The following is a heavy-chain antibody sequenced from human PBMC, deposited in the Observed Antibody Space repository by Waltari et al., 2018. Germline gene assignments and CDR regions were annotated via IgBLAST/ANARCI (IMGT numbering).Heavy chain of an antibody. V-gene: IGHV3-74*01. CDR2: INGDGSST. CDR1: GLPCVTSW. CDR3: ARVAPKTYRSPVPGRDYYYGMDV. Sequence: LVRSGGGLVQPGDSLRLSCPASGLPCVTSWMHWFRHAPGGGLVWVSRINGDGSSTSHADSVKGRFTTSRDNAKNTLYLQMKSLRVKDTGVYYCARVAPKTYRSPVPGRDYYYGMDVWGQGTAVIVSS. D-gene: IGHD6-13*01. J-gene: IGHJ6*02.